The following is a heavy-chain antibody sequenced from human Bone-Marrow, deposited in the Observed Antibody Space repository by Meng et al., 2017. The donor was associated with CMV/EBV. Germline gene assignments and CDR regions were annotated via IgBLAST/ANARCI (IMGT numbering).Heavy chain of an antibody. V-gene: IGHV4-59*01. CDR2: IYYSGST. D-gene: IGHD5-12*01. J-gene: IGHJ4*02. Sequence: SQTLSLTCTVSGGSISSYYWSWIRQPPGKGLEWVGYIYYSGSTNYNPSLKGRVTIPVHTSKIQFSLKLSSVTAADTAVYYCARGSGYGSYYFDYWGQGTLVTVSS. CDR3: ARGSGYGSYYFDY. CDR1: GGSISSYY.